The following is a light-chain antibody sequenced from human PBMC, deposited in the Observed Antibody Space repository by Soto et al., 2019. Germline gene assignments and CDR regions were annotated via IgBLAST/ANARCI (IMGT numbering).Light chain of an antibody. CDR1: QSISSY. CDR3: QQSYSTPLH. Sequence: DIQMPQSPSSLSASVGDRVTITCRASQSISSYLNWYQQKPGKAPKLLIYAASSLQSGVPSRFRGSGSWTDFTLTISSLQPEDFATYYCQQSYSTPLHFGGGTKVEIK. J-gene: IGKJ4*01. CDR2: AAS. V-gene: IGKV1-39*01.